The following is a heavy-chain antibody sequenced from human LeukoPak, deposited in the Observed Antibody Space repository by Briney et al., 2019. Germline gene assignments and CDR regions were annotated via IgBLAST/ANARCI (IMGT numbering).Heavy chain of an antibody. J-gene: IGHJ5*02. Sequence: ASVKVSCKASGYTFTGYYMHWVRQAPGQGLEWMGWINPNSGGTNYAQKSQGRVTMTRDTSISTAYMELSRLRSDDTAVYYCARGDSSSSPWFDPWGQGTLVTVSS. D-gene: IGHD6-6*01. V-gene: IGHV1-2*02. CDR1: GYTFTGYY. CDR3: ARGDSSSSPWFDP. CDR2: INPNSGGT.